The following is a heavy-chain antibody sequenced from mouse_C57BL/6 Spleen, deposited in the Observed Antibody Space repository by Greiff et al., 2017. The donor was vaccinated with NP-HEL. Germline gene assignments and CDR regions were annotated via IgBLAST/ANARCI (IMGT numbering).Heavy chain of an antibody. Sequence: EVQLQQSGPELVKPGASVKISCKASGYTFTDYYMNWVKQSHGKSLEWIGDINPNNGGTSYNQKFKGKATLTVDKSSSTAYMELRSLTSEDSAVYYCARRGQLLRWYFDVWGTGTTVIVSS. D-gene: IGHD1-1*01. CDR1: GYTFTDYY. J-gene: IGHJ1*03. CDR2: INPNNGGT. CDR3: ARRGQLLRWYFDV. V-gene: IGHV1-26*01.